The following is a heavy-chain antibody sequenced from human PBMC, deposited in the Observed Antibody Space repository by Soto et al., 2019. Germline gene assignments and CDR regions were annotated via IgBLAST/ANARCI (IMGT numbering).Heavy chain of an antibody. V-gene: IGHV1-58*02. J-gene: IGHJ4*02. CDR3: ARRLETSREYDY. CDR1: GFTFTSSA. Sequence: SVKVSCKASGFTFTSSAMQWVRQARGQRLEWIGWIVVGSGNTNYAQKFQERVTITRDMSTSTAYMELSSLRSEDTAVYYCARRLETSREYDYWGQGTLVTVSS. CDR2: IVVGSGNT. D-gene: IGHD5-12*01.